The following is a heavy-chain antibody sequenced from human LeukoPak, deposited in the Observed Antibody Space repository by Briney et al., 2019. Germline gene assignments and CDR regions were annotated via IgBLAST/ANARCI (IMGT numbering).Heavy chain of an antibody. CDR1: GFTFSSYA. V-gene: IGHV3-23*01. Sequence: GGSLRLSCAASGFTFSSYAMSWVRQAPGKGLEWVSAISGSGGSTYYADSVKGRFTISRDNSKNTLYLQMNSLRAEDTAVYYCAKAEWKDYKGATFDYWGQGTLVTVSS. CDR2: ISGSGGST. J-gene: IGHJ4*02. D-gene: IGHD4-4*01. CDR3: AKAEWKDYKGATFDY.